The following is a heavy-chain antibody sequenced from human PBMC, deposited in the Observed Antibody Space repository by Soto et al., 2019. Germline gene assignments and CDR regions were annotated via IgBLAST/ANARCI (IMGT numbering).Heavy chain of an antibody. CDR1: GFTVSSNY. V-gene: IGHV3-66*01. CDR3: ALNAAITIFGVVNLPSYYMDV. J-gene: IGHJ6*03. Sequence: GGSLRLSCAASGFTVSSNYMSWVRQAPGKGLEWVSVIYSGGSTYYADSVKGRFTISRDNSKNTLYLQMNSLRAEDTAVYYCALNAAITIFGVVNLPSYYMDVWGKGTTVTVSS. D-gene: IGHD3-3*01. CDR2: IYSGGST.